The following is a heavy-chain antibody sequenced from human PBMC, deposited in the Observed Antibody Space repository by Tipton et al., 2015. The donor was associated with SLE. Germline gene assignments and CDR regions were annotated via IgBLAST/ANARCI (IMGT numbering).Heavy chain of an antibody. CDR1: GGSISSYY. CDR3: ARGIAADLNWFDP. Sequence: TLSLTCTVSGGSISSYYWSWFRQPPGKGLEWIGYIYTSGSTNYNPSLKSRVTMSVDTSKNQFSLKLSSVTAADTAVYYCARGIAADLNWFDPWGQGTLVTVSS. V-gene: IGHV4-4*08. J-gene: IGHJ5*02. D-gene: IGHD6-13*01. CDR2: IYTSGST.